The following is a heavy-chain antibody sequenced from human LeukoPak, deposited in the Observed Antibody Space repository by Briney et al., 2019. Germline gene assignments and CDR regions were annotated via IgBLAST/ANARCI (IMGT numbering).Heavy chain of an antibody. CDR3: ARNLWFGELFSGSYFDY. Sequence: GGSLRLSCAASGFNFNYVWMNWVRQAPGKGLEWVSSISSSSSYIYYADSVKGRFTISRDNAKDSLYLQMNSLRAEDTAVYYCARNLWFGELFSGSYFDYWGQGTLVTVSS. D-gene: IGHD3-10*01. V-gene: IGHV3-21*01. CDR2: ISSSSSYI. CDR1: GFNFNYVW. J-gene: IGHJ4*02.